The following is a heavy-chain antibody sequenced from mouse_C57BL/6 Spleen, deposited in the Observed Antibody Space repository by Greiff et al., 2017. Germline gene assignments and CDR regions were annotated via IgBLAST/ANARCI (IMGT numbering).Heavy chain of an antibody. Sequence: EVQLVESGGGLVQPGGSLSLSCAASGFTFTDYYMSWVRQPPGKALEWLGFIRNKANGYTTEYSASVKGRFTISRDNSQSILYLQMNALRAEDSATYYCARSSLYDGYSYYFDYWGQGTTLTVSS. V-gene: IGHV7-3*01. CDR2: IRNKANGYTT. CDR1: GFTFTDYY. CDR3: ARSSLYDGYSYYFDY. D-gene: IGHD2-3*01. J-gene: IGHJ2*01.